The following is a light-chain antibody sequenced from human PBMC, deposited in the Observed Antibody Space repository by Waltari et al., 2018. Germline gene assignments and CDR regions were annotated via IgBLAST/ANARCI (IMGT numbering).Light chain of an antibody. Sequence: QSVLTQPPSASGTPGQGVTISCSGSRSNIGPNIVNWYQQPPGTAPKVLIYSNNQRPSGVPDRFSGSKSGTSASLAVSGLQSEDEGDYYCATWDDSLNGVVFGGGTKLTVL. CDR3: ATWDDSLNGVV. CDR2: SNN. J-gene: IGLJ2*01. V-gene: IGLV1-44*01. CDR1: RSNIGPNI.